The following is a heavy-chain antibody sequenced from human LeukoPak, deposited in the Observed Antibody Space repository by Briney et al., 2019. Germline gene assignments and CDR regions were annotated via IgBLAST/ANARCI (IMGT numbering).Heavy chain of an antibody. CDR1: GYTFTGYY. CDR2: INPNSGGT. J-gene: IGHJ4*02. D-gene: IGHD1-26*01. Sequence: ASVKVSCKASGYTFTGYYMHWVRQAPGQGLEWMGWINPNSGGTNYAQKFQGRVTMTRDTSISTAYMELSRLRSDDTAVYYCARGLSGSYYVLTNWGQGTLVTVSS. V-gene: IGHV1-2*02. CDR3: ARGLSGSYYVLTN.